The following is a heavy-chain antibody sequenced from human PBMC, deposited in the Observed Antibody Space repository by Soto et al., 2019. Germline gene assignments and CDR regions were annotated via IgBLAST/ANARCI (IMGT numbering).Heavy chain of an antibody. CDR3: ATDANEYLWEYYFDF. J-gene: IGHJ4*02. CDR2: ISHDGSND. D-gene: IGHD3-16*01. V-gene: IGHV3-30*03. Sequence: RGSLRLSCAASGLSFSSYGMHWVRQAPAKGLEWVAFISHDGSNDYYADSVKGRYTISRDNSKNTVYLQMNSLRVEDTAVYYCATDANEYLWEYYFDFWGQGTLVTVSS. CDR1: GLSFSSYG.